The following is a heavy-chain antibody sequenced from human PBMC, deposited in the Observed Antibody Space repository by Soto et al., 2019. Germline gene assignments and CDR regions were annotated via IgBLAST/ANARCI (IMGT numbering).Heavy chain of an antibody. V-gene: IGHV3-23*01. CDR3: AKDLHILTGYYNFDY. CDR2: ISGSGGST. Sequence: GGSLRLSCAASGFTFSSYAMSWVRQAPGKGLEWVSAISGSGGSTYYADSVKGRFTISRDNSKNTLYLQMNSLRAEDTAVYYCAKDLHILTGYYNFDYWGQGTLVTVSS. CDR1: GFTFSSYA. D-gene: IGHD3-9*01. J-gene: IGHJ4*02.